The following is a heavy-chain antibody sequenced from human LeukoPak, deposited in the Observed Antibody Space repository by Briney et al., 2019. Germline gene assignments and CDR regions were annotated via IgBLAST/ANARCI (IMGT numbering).Heavy chain of an antibody. J-gene: IGHJ4*02. CDR3: ARGRTVISLDY. Sequence: GGSLRLSCAASGFTFSSYSMNWVRQAPGKGLEWVSYISSSSSTIYYADSVKGRFTISRDNAKNSLYLQMNSLRAEDTAVYYCARGRTVISLDYWGQGTLVTVYS. CDR2: ISSSSSTI. CDR1: GFTFSSYS. D-gene: IGHD4-17*01. V-gene: IGHV3-48*04.